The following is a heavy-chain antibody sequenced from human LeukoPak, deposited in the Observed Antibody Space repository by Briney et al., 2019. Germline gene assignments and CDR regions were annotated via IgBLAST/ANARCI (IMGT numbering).Heavy chain of an antibody. CDR1: GFTVINNY. Sequence: GGSLRLSCAASGFTVINNYMTWVRQAPGKGLEWVSDISAGGSTEYADSVKGRFTISRDDSKNTLFLQMTSLRAEDTAVYYCAKGSDCSATFCGPDYWGQGTLVTVSS. D-gene: IGHD2/OR15-2a*01. CDR3: AKGSDCSATFCGPDY. J-gene: IGHJ4*02. CDR2: ISAGGST. V-gene: IGHV3-53*01.